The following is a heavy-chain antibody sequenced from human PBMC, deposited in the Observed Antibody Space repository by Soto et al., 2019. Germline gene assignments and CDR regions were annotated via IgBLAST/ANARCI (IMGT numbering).Heavy chain of an antibody. CDR3: ARFLRGYNFGGQNGFDP. CDR1: GGSISSYY. D-gene: IGHD3-22*01. Sequence: SETLSLTCTVSGGSISSYYWSWIRQPPGKGLEWIGYIYYSGSTNYNPSLKSRVTISVDTSKNQFSLKLSSVTAADTAVYYCARFLRGYNFGGQNGFDPWGQGTLVTVSS. CDR2: IYYSGST. V-gene: IGHV4-59*01. J-gene: IGHJ5*02.